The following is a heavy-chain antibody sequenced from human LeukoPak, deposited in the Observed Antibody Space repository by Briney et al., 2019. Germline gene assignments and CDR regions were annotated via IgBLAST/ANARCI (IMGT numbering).Heavy chain of an antibody. V-gene: IGHV1-2*02. CDR2: INPNSGGT. CDR3: ARDSVWGSYRSVRDNWFDP. CDR1: GYTFTGYY. D-gene: IGHD3-16*02. J-gene: IGHJ5*02. Sequence: GASVKVSCKASGYTFTGYYMHWVRQAPGQGLEWMGWINPNSGGTNYAQKFQGRVTVTRDTSISTAYMELSRLRSDDTAVYYCARDSVWGSYRSVRDNWFDPWGQGTLVTVSS.